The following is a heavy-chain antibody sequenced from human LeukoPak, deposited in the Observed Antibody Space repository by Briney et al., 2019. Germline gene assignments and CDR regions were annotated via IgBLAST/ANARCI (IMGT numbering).Heavy chain of an antibody. CDR3: AREAVVAATFDY. CDR2: INPNSGGT. D-gene: IGHD2-15*01. CDR1: GYTFTGCD. Sequence: ASVRVSCKASGYTFTGCDMHWVRQAPGQGVGWMGWINPNSGGTNYAQKFQGRVTMTGDTSISTAYMELSRLRSDDTAVYYCAREAVVAATFDYWGQGTLVTVSS. J-gene: IGHJ4*02. V-gene: IGHV1-2*02.